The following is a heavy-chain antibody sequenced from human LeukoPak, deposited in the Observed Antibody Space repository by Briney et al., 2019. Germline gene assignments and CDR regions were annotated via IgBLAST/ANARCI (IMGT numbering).Heavy chain of an antibody. CDR3: ARDGRLGEIVF. CDR2: IDYSGSN. CDR1: GGSLSSYY. Sequence: SDTLSPNCTVSGGSLSSYYWTWIPQAPGRGLEWIGCIDYSGSNNFNTSLKSRVTLSVDSSNNQFSLNLTSVTAADTAVYYCARDGRLGEIVFWGEGALVTVSS. D-gene: IGHD2-21*01. J-gene: IGHJ4*02. V-gene: IGHV4-59*01.